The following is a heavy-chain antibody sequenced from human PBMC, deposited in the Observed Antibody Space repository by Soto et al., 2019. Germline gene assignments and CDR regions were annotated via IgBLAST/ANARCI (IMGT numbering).Heavy chain of an antibody. Sequence: SEPLYLTCAVSGGSISSGGYSWLWIRQPTEKGLEWIGYIYHSGSTYYNPSLKSRVTISVDRSKNQFSLKLSSLTAADTAVYYGARVPDVWGPTTTVTVSS. D-gene: IGHD2-2*01. J-gene: IGHJ6*02. CDR3: ARVPDV. CDR1: GGSISSGGYS. CDR2: IYHSGST. V-gene: IGHV4-30-2*01.